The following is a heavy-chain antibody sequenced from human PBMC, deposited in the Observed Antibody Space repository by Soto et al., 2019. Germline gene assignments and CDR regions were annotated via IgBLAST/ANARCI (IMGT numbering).Heavy chain of an antibody. CDR3: ARQGLAAPGYYYYYYYMDV. D-gene: IGHD6-13*01. J-gene: IGHJ6*03. V-gene: IGHV1-8*01. CDR1: GYTFTSYD. Sequence: ASVKVSCKASGYTFTSYDINWVRQATGQGLEWMGWMNPNSGNTGYAQKFQGRVTMTRNTSISTAYMELSSLRSEDTAVYYCARQGLAAPGYYYYYYYMDVWGKGTTVTVSS. CDR2: MNPNSGNT.